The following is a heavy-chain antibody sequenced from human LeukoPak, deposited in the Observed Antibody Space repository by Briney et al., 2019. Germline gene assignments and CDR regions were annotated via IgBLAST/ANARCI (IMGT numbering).Heavy chain of an antibody. Sequence: GGSLRLSCAASGFTFSNYWMSWVRQAPGKGLEWVANIKQDRSEKYYVDSVKGRFTISRDNAKNSLYLQMNSLRAEDTAVYYCARDLGVLRFLEWLSYFDYWGQGTLVTVSS. CDR2: IKQDRSEK. V-gene: IGHV3-7*01. D-gene: IGHD3-3*01. CDR3: ARDLGVLRFLEWLSYFDY. J-gene: IGHJ4*02. CDR1: GFTFSNYW.